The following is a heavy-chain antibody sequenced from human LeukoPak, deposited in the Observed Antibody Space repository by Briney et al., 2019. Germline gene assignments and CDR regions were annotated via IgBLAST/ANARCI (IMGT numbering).Heavy chain of an antibody. J-gene: IGHJ4*02. CDR2: IWYDGSIK. V-gene: IGHV3-33*01. CDR1: GFTFSSYG. D-gene: IGHD6-19*01. Sequence: GGSRRLSWAASGFTFSSYGMHGVRQAPGKGLEWGAVIWYDGSIKYYADSVKGRFTISRDNSKNTLYLQMNSLRAEDTAVYYCARDPPGPEGIAVAGHFDYWGQGTLVTVSS. CDR3: ARDPPGPEGIAVAGHFDY.